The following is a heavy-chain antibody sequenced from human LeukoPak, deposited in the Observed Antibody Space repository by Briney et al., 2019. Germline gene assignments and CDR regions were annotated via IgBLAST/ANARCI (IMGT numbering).Heavy chain of an antibody. CDR3: ARDSVTPTDAFDI. D-gene: IGHD3-16*02. Sequence: YPSETLSLTCTVSGGSISSGSYYWSWIRQPAGKGLEWIGRIYTSGSTNYNPSLKSRVTISVDTSKNQFSLKLSSVTAADTAVYYCARDSVTPTDAFDIWGQGTMVSVSS. J-gene: IGHJ3*02. V-gene: IGHV4-61*02. CDR2: IYTSGST. CDR1: GGSISSGSYY.